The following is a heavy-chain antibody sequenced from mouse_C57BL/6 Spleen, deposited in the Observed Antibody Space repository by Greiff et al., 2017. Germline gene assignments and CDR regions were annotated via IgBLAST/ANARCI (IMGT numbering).Heavy chain of an antibody. V-gene: IGHV5-4*01. CDR1: GFTFSSSA. CDR2: ISDGGSYT. CDR3: ARERLLCLGAMDY. D-gene: IGHD1-1*02. Sequence: DVMLVESGRGLVKPGGSLKLSCAASGFTFSSSAMSWVRQTPEKRLGWVATISDGGSYTYYPDNVKGRFTISRDNAKNNLYLQMSHLKSEDTAMYYCARERLLCLGAMDYWGQGTSVTVSS. J-gene: IGHJ4*01.